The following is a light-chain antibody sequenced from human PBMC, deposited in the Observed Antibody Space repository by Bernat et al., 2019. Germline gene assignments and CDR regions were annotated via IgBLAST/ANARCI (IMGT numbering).Light chain of an antibody. CDR3: QQYDDSHLT. CDR2: DAS. V-gene: IGKV3-20*01. Sequence: EIVLTQSPGTLSLSPGERVTLSCRASQSVSSSSLAWYQHRPGQAPRLLIYDASRRATGIPDRFGGSGSGTDFTLTISRLEPEDFAVYYCQQYDDSHLTFGGGTKVEIK. CDR1: QSVSSSS. J-gene: IGKJ4*01.